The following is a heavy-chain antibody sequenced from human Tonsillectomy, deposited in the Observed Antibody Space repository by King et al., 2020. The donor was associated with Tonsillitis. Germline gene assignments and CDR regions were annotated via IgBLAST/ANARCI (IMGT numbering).Heavy chain of an antibody. D-gene: IGHD4-17*01. J-gene: IGHJ4*02. CDR2: IKTKAAGEST. V-gene: IGHV3-15*01. Sequence: VQLVESGGDLVKPGGSLRLSCAASGFTFSSAWLSWVRQAPGKGLEWVGRIKTKAAGESTDYAAPVKGRFTISRDNSNSILYLQMNSLKTEDTAVYYCTNLHKPGEGDDWGQGTRVTVSS. CDR1: GFTFSSAW. CDR3: TNLHKPGEGDD.